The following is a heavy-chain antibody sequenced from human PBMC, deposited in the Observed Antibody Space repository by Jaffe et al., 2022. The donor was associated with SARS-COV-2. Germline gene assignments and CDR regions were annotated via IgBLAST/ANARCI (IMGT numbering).Heavy chain of an antibody. CDR2: IYTSGST. V-gene: IGHV4-61*02. Sequence: QVQLQESGPGLVKPSQTLSLTCTVSGGSISSGSYYWSWIRQPAGKGLEWIGRIYTSGSTNYNPSLKSRVTISVDTSKNQFSLKLSSVTAADTAVYYCASEGSGFGVVTPPEAFDIWGQGTMVTVSS. CDR3: ASEGSGFGVVTPPEAFDI. J-gene: IGHJ3*02. D-gene: IGHD3-3*01. CDR1: GGSISSGSYY.